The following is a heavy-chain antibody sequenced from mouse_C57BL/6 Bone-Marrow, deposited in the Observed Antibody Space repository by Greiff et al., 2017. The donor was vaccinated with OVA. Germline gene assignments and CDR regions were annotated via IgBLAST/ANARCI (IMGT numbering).Heavy chain of an antibody. Sequence: VQGVESGAELARPGASVKLSCKASGYTFTSYGISWVKQRTGQGLEWIGEIYPRSGNTYYNEKFKGKATLTADKSSSTAYMELRSLTSEDSAVYFCAREAYYSNPNYFDYWGQGTTLTVSS. CDR1: GYTFTSYG. CDR2: IYPRSGNT. D-gene: IGHD2-5*01. CDR3: AREAYYSNPNYFDY. V-gene: IGHV1-81*01. J-gene: IGHJ2*01.